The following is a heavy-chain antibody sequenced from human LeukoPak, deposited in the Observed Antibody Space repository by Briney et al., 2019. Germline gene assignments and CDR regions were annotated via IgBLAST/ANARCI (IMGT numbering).Heavy chain of an antibody. Sequence: GGSLRLSCAASGFTSSSYGMHWVRQAPGKGLEWVAVIWYDGSNKYYADSVKGRFTTSRDNSKNTLYLQMNSLRAEDTAVYYCARDLYGDYPFDYWGQGTLVTVSS. J-gene: IGHJ4*02. V-gene: IGHV3-33*01. CDR1: GFTSSSYG. CDR3: ARDLYGDYPFDY. D-gene: IGHD4-17*01. CDR2: IWYDGSNK.